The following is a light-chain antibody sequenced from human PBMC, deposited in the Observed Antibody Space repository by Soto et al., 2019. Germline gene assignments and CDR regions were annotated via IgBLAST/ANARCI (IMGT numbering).Light chain of an antibody. CDR2: SVS. V-gene: IGKV1-33*01. CDR3: QQSVNLPYT. Sequence: DIQMTQSPSSLSASVGDRVTITCQASQDIIKSLNWYQRKPGTAPKLLIYSVSTLETGVPSRFSGSGSGTQFTFTISGLPPEDIATYYCQQSVNLPYTFGQGTQVEI. CDR1: QDIIKS. J-gene: IGKJ2*01.